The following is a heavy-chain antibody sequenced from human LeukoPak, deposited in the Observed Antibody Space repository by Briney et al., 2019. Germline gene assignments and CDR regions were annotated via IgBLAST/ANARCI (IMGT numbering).Heavy chain of an antibody. V-gene: IGHV1-3*01. D-gene: IGHD3-3*01. J-gene: IGHJ6*02. CDR1: GYTFTSYA. CDR3: ARVGYYDFWSGYYPHYYYYGMDV. Sequence: ASVKVSCKASGYTFTSYAMHWVRQAPGQRLEWMGWINAGNGNTKYSQKFQGRVTMARNTSISTAYMELSSLRSEDTAVYYCARVGYYDFWSGYYPHYYYYGMDVWGQGTTVTVSS. CDR2: INAGNGNT.